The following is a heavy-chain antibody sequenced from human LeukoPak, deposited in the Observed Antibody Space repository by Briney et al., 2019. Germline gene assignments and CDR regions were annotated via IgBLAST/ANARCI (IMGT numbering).Heavy chain of an antibody. CDR1: GFNFSSYS. Sequence: GESLRLSCAASGFNFSSYSMNWVRQAPGKGLEWVSSISSSSSYIYYGDSVKGRFTISRDNAKNSLYLQMHSLRAEDTALYYCARLPGRSRVDPWGQGTLVTVSS. J-gene: IGHJ5*02. D-gene: IGHD3-10*01. CDR3: ARLPGRSRVDP. CDR2: ISSSSSYI. V-gene: IGHV3-21*01.